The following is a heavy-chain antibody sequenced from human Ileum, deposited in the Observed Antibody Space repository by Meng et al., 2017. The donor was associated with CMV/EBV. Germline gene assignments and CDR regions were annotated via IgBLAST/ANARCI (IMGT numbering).Heavy chain of an antibody. D-gene: IGHD3-3*01. CDR3: VKREYDFWSGYSD. CDR1: GFTFSSYS. Sequence: CAASGFTFSSYSMAWVRQAPGKGLEWVSGISDTGGSKFPADSVKGRFGIFRDNSKNTLYLEMSSLRVDDTAVYYCVKREYDFWSGYSDWGQGTLVTVSS. CDR2: ISDTGGSK. V-gene: IGHV3-23*01. J-gene: IGHJ4*02.